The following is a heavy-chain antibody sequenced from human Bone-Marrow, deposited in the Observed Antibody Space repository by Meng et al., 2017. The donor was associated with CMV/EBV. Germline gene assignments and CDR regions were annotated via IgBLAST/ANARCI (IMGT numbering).Heavy chain of an antibody. Sequence: GGSLRLSCAASGFTFNNYAMHWVRQAPGKGLEWVAVISYDGSNKYYADSVKGRFTISRDNAKNTLYLQMNSLRAEDTAVYYCAREKNYGSGSYIHYGMDVWGQGTTVTVSS. J-gene: IGHJ6*02. CDR2: ISYDGSNK. CDR3: AREKNYGSGSYIHYGMDV. D-gene: IGHD3-10*01. CDR1: GFTFNNYA. V-gene: IGHV3-30*04.